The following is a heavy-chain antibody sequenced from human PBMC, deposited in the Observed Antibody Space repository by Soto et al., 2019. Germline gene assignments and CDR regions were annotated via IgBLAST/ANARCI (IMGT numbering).Heavy chain of an antibody. V-gene: IGHV3-73*01. CDR3: TRLGYSGFDY. CDR2: IRSKANSYAT. J-gene: IGHJ4*02. Sequence: HPGGSLRLSCAASGFTFSGSSIHWVRQASWKGLEWVGRIRSKANSYATAYAASVKGRFTISRDDSKNTAYLQMNSLKTEDTAVYYCTRLGYSGFDYWGQGTLVTVSS. D-gene: IGHD5-12*01. CDR1: GFTFSGSS.